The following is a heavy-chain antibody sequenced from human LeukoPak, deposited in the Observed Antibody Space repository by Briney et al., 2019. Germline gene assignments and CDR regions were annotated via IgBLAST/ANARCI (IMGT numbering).Heavy chain of an antibody. CDR1: GGSISSSSYY. D-gene: IGHD1-14*01. V-gene: IGHV4-39*07. J-gene: IGHJ3*02. CDR3: ARDRVRNAFDI. Sequence: SETLSLTCTVSGGSISSSSYYWGWIRQPPGKGLEWIGSIYYSGSTYYNPSLKSRVTISVDTSKNQFSLKLSSVTAADTAVYYCARDRVRNAFDIWGQGTMVTVSS. CDR2: IYYSGST.